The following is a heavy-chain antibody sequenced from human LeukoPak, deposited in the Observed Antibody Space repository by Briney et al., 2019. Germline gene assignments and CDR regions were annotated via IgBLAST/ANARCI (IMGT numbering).Heavy chain of an antibody. CDR2: ISWNSGSI. CDR3: AKDMEDTAMAGGFDY. J-gene: IGHJ4*02. D-gene: IGHD5-18*01. CDR1: GFTFDDYA. Sequence: GGSLRLSCAASGFTFDDYAMHWVRQAPGKGLEWVSGISWNSGSIGYADSVKGRFTISRDNAKNSLYLQMNSLRAEDMALYYCAKDMEDTAMAGGFDYWGQGTLVTVSS. V-gene: IGHV3-9*03.